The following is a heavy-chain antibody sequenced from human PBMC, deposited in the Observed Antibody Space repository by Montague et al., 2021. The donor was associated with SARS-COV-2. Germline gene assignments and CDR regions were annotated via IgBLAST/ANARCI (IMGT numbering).Heavy chain of an antibody. J-gene: IGHJ4*02. V-gene: IGHV4-61*02. D-gene: IGHD2-21*02. CDR1: GGSIGYGSYF. Sequence: TLSLTCTVSGGSIGYGSYFWTWIRQPAGKGLEWIGRIHTSGSTNYNPSLKSRVAIAIDTTKVQFSLELSSVTAADTAVYYCASSHCGGDCYSGQGTLVTVSS. CDR2: IHTSGST. CDR3: ASSHCGGDCY.